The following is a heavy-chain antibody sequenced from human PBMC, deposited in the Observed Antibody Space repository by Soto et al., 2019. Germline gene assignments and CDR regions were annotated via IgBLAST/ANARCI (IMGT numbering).Heavy chain of an antibody. J-gene: IGHJ4*02. D-gene: IGHD3-22*01. V-gene: IGHV4-34*09. Sequence: SETLSLTCAVYGGSFSGYYWSWIRQPPGKGLEWIGYIYYSGSTYYNPSLKSRVTISVDTSKNQFSLKLSSVTAADTAVYYCARVTPQGYYDSSGTLFDYWGQGTLVTVSS. CDR2: IYYSGST. CDR1: GGSFSGYY. CDR3: ARVTPQGYYDSSGTLFDY.